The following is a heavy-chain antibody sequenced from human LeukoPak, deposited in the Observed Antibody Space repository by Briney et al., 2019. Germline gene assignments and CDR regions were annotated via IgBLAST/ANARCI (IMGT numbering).Heavy chain of an antibody. CDR3: AKDGLKGYSSCPMDV. D-gene: IGHD6-6*01. CDR1: GFTFSSYG. CDR2: ISYDGSNK. Sequence: PGRSLRLSCAASGFTFSSYGMHWVRQAPGKGLEWVAVISYDGSNKYYADSVKGRFTISRDNSKNTLYLQMNSLRAEDTAVYYCAKDGLKGYSSCPMDVWGQGTTVTVSS. V-gene: IGHV3-30*18. J-gene: IGHJ6*02.